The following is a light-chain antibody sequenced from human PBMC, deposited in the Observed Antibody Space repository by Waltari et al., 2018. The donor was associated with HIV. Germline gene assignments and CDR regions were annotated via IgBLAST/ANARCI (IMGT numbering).Light chain of an antibody. CDR1: RSNIGSNT. J-gene: IGLJ3*02. V-gene: IGLV1-44*01. Sequence: VLTQPPSASGTPGQRVTISCSGSRSNIGSNTVTWYQQLPGTAPKLLIYTNNQRPSGVPDRFSGSKSGTSASLAISGLQSEDEANYYCAAWDDSLNGQMFGGGTKLTVL. CDR2: TNN. CDR3: AAWDDSLNGQM.